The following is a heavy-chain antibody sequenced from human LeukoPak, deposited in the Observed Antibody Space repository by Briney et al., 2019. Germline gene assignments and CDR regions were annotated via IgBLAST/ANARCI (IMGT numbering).Heavy chain of an antibody. CDR2: IKQDGSEK. CDR1: GFTFSSYA. Sequence: GGSLRLSCAASGFTFSSYAMSWVRQGPGKGLEWVANIKQDGSEKYYVDSVKGRFTISRDNAKNSLYLQMNSLRAEDTAVYYCARERESWAGYYYYYMDVWGKGTTVTVSS. CDR3: ARERESWAGYYYYYMDV. J-gene: IGHJ6*03. D-gene: IGHD6-19*01. V-gene: IGHV3-7*01.